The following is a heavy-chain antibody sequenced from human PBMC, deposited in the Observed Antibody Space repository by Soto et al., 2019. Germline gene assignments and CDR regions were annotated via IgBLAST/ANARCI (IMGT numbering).Heavy chain of an antibody. CDR3: ARGPNHRRAIVSAVPQYYGMDV. CDR1: GFTFSSYW. D-gene: IGHD1-26*01. CDR2: IKQDGSEK. J-gene: IGHJ6*02. V-gene: IGHV3-7*04. Sequence: GGSLRLSCAASGFTFSSYWMSWVRQAPGKGLEWVANIKQDGSEKYYVDSVKGRFTISRDNGKNSLDLQMDSLRPDDSAVYYCARGPNHRRAIVSAVPQYYGMDVWGQGTTVTVSS.